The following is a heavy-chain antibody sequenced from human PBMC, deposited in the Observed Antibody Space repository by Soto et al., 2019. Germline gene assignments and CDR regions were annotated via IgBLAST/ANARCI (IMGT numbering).Heavy chain of an antibody. D-gene: IGHD3-10*01. Sequence: QVQLVQSGAEMKRPGASVILSCKASGYIFTTYSIHWVRQTAGQGLEWMAKVDPRDGSTGYAQKFRGRVAMAWDTSTGTVSMEVSSLTSDATATYYCARVRSSGRELDYWGQGTQVTVSS. J-gene: IGHJ4*02. CDR3: ARVRSSGRELDY. V-gene: IGHV1-46*01. CDR2: VDPRDGST. CDR1: GYIFTTYS.